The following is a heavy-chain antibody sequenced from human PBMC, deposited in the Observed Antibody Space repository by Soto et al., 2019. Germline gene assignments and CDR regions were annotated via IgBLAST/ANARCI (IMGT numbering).Heavy chain of an antibody. Sequence: GGSLRLSCAASGFTFSSYAMSWVRQAPGKGLEWVSAISGSGGSTYYADSVKGRFTISRDNSKNTLYLQMNSLRAEDTAVYYCAKASRRGDYSNRGRPDYYYYMDVWGKGTTVTVSS. CDR3: AKASRRGDYSNRGRPDYYYYMDV. V-gene: IGHV3-23*01. CDR1: GFTFSSYA. D-gene: IGHD4-4*01. J-gene: IGHJ6*03. CDR2: ISGSGGST.